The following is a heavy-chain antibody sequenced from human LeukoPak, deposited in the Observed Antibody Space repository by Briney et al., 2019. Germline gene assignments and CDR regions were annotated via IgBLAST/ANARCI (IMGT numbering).Heavy chain of an antibody. D-gene: IGHD6-19*01. CDR1: GFTFSSYA. Sequence: GGSLRLSCAASGFTFSSYAMSWVRQAPGKGLEWVSAISGSGGSTYYADSVKGRFTISRDNSKNTLYLQMNSLRAEDTAVYYCAKHTRYSSGWYAGYFDYWGQGTLVTVSS. V-gene: IGHV3-23*01. CDR2: ISGSGGST. CDR3: AKHTRYSSGWYAGYFDY. J-gene: IGHJ4*02.